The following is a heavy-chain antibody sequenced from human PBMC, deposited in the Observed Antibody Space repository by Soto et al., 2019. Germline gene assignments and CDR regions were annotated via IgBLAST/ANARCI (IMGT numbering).Heavy chain of an antibody. CDR3: ARADRGYSYGYFDY. Sequence: QVQLVESGGGVVQPGRSLRLSCAASGFTFSSYAMHWVRQAPGKGLEWVAVISYDGSNKYYADSVKGRFTISRDNSKNTLYLQMNSLRAEDTAVYYCARADRGYSYGYFDYWGQGTLVTVSS. CDR2: ISYDGSNK. D-gene: IGHD5-18*01. J-gene: IGHJ4*02. V-gene: IGHV3-30-3*01. CDR1: GFTFSSYA.